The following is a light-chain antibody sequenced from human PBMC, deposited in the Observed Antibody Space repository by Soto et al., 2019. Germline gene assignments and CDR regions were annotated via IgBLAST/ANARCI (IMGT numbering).Light chain of an antibody. CDR2: WAS. Sequence: DIVMTQSPDSLAVSLGERATINCKSSQIVLYSPNNKEYLAWYQQKPGQPPKLLIYWASTRESGVPDRFSGSGSGTDFTLTISSLQAEDVAVYYCQQYYSTPHSCGQGTKLEIK. V-gene: IGKV4-1*01. J-gene: IGKJ2*01. CDR1: QIVLYSPNNKEY. CDR3: QQYYSTPHS.